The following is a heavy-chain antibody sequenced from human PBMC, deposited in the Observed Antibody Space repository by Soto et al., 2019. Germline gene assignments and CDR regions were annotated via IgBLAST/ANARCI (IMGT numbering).Heavy chain of an antibody. CDR3: ALEGYYYETPVHPPWFDP. D-gene: IGHD3-22*01. J-gene: IGHJ5*02. Sequence: EVRLVESGGGLVQPGGSLRLSCAASGFIFSSYNMNWVRQTPGKGLEWVSCISSSGSYIFYADSVKGRFTISRDNAKNSLYMQMNSLRDEGTSVYYCALEGYYYETPVHPPWFDPGGQGTLFTVSS. V-gene: IGHV3-21*01. CDR2: ISSSGSYI. CDR1: GFIFSSYN.